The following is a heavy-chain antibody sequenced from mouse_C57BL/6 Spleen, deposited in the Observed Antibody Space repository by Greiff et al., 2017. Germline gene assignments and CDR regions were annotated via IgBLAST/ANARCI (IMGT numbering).Heavy chain of an antibody. Sequence: EVQVVESGEGLVKPGGSLKLSCAASGFTFSSYAMSWVRQTPEKRLEWVAYISSGGDYIYYADTVKGRFTISRDNARNTLYLQMSSLKSEDTAMYYCTIDYYGSSSRSWCFDVWGTGTTVTVSS. CDR1: GFTFSSYA. J-gene: IGHJ1*03. CDR3: TIDYYGSSSRSWCFDV. V-gene: IGHV5-9-1*02. CDR2: ISSGGDYI. D-gene: IGHD1-1*01.